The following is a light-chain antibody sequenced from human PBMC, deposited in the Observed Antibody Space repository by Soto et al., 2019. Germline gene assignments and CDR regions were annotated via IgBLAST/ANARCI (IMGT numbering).Light chain of an antibody. CDR2: SAS. Sequence: DIRMTQSPSSLSAFVGDTVTITCRASQDIIYYLAWYQQKPGKIPKLLIHSASTLQTGVQSRFSGTGSGTLFTLNIQHLQPEDVATYYCQQYHSAPNTFGQGSRREIK. V-gene: IGKV1-27*01. CDR3: QQYHSAPNT. J-gene: IGKJ2*01. CDR1: QDIIYY.